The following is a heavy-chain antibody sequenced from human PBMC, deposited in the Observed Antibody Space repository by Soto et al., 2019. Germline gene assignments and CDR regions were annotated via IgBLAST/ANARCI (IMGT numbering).Heavy chain of an antibody. CDR2: INPFDGSR. CDR3: SRVDPGETSLFVH. V-gene: IGHV1-46*03. Sequence: ASVKVSFKASGYIFTSYYIHWVRQAPGQGLEWMGWINPFDGSRMFAQSFQGRVTMTRDTSTSTVYMEVSSLRSEDTAVYYCSRVDPGETSLFVHWG. CDR1: GYIFTSYY. J-gene: IGHJ4*01. D-gene: IGHD3-10*01.